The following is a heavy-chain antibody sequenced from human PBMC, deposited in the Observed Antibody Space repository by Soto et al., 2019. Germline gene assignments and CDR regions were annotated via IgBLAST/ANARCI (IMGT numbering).Heavy chain of an antibody. CDR2: IKQDGSEK. V-gene: IGHV3-7*05. CDR3: ARDRGEIHSYGYSNFDY. D-gene: IGHD5-18*01. J-gene: IGHJ4*02. Sequence: GGSLRLSCAASGFTFSSYWMSWVRQAPGKGLEWVANIKQDGSEKYYVDSVKGRFTISRDNAKNSLYLQMNSLRAEDTAVYYCARDRGEIHSYGYSNFDYWGQGTLSPSPQ. CDR1: GFTFSSYW.